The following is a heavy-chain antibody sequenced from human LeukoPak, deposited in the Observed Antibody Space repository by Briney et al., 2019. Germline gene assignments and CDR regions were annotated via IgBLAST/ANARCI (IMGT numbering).Heavy chain of an antibody. D-gene: IGHD3-22*01. V-gene: IGHV1-24*01. CDR1: GYTLTELS. CDR3: ATDYYYDSSGSYYTVDY. J-gene: IGHJ4*02. CDR2: FYPEDGET. Sequence: ASVKVSCKVSGYTLTELSMHWVRQAPGKGLEWMGGFYPEDGETLYAQKLQGRVTMTEDTSTDTAYMALSSLRSEDTAVYYCATDYYYDSSGSYYTVDYWGQGTLVTVSS.